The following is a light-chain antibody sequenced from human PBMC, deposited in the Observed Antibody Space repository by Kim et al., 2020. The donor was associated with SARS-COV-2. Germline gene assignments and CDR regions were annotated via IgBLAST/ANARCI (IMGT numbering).Light chain of an antibody. J-gene: IGKJ1*01. CDR3: QQYNSYVWT. CDR2: DAT. V-gene: IGKV1-5*01. CDR1: HDIGEW. Sequence: DIQMTQSPSTLSPSLGDRVTITCRASHDIGEWLAWYQQKPGKAPQLPIYDATTLQTGVPSRFSGSGSRTEFTLTISSLQPDDSATYYCQQYNSYVWTFGRGTKVDIK.